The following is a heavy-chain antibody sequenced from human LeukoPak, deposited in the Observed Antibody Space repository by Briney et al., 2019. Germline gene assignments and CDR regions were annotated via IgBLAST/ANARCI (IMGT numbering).Heavy chain of an antibody. D-gene: IGHD5-18*01. CDR3: ARDTYNYGSSAYYFDY. Sequence: SETLSLTCTVSGGSISSYYWSWIRQPPGKGLEWIGYIYYSGSTYYNPSLKSRVTISVDTSKNQFSLKLSSVTAADTAVYYCARDTYNYGSSAYYFDYWGQGTLVTVSS. V-gene: IGHV4-59*12. CDR2: IYYSGST. J-gene: IGHJ4*02. CDR1: GGSISSYY.